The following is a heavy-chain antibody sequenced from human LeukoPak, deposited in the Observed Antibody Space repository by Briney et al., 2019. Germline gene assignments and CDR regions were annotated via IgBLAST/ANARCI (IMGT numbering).Heavy chain of an antibody. CDR2: INHSGST. CDR3: ARKPSIRGGFH. V-gene: IGHV4-34*01. Sequence: GSLRLSCAASGFTFSSYAMNWVRQAPGKGLEWIGEINHSGSTNYNPSLKSRVTISVDTSKNQFSLKLISVTAADTAVYYCARKPSIRGGFHWGQGTLVTVSS. J-gene: IGHJ4*02. D-gene: IGHD2-2*01. CDR1: GFTFSSYA.